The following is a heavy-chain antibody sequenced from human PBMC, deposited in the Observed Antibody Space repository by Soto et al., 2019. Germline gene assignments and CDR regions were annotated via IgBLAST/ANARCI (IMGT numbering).Heavy chain of an antibody. J-gene: IGHJ5*02. D-gene: IGHD3-3*01. CDR2: ILPLRQTP. CDR3: ASTIDGVRFWEWLPFDG. V-gene: IGHV1-69*06. CDR1: GGTVSSYS. Sequence: QVQLVQSGAEVKKPGSSVRVSCKSSGGTVSSYSLSWLRQAPGQGLEWVGGILPLRQTPKYAQKFQGRVRISVDTSTHTDYIHPTRLTSEDTAVYYCASTIDGVRFWEWLPFDGWGQGTLVTVSS.